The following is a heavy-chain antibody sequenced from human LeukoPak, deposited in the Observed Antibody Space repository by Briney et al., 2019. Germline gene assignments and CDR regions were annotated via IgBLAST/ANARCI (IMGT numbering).Heavy chain of an antibody. CDR3: ARLTEITMVRGVIRALFDY. V-gene: IGHV2-5*02. Sequence: SGPTLVKPTQTLTLTCTFSGFSLSTSGVGVGWIRQPPGKALEWLALIYWDDDKRYSPSPKSRLTITKDTSKNQVVLTMTNMDPVDTATYYCARLTEITMVRGVIRALFDYWGQGTLVTVSS. CDR1: GFSLSTSGVG. J-gene: IGHJ4*02. D-gene: IGHD3-10*01. CDR2: IYWDDDK.